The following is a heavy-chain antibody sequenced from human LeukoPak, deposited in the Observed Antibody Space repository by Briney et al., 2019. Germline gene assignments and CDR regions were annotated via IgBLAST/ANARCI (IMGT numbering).Heavy chain of an antibody. V-gene: IGHV3-11*01. CDR1: GFTFSDYY. D-gene: IGHD6-13*01. CDR3: AREVIAAAPFDY. J-gene: IGHJ4*02. CDR2: ISSSGSTI. Sequence: GGSLRLSCAASGFTFSDYYMSWIRQAPGKGLEWVSYISSSGSTIYYAGSVKGRFTISRDNAKNSLYLQMNSLRAEGTAVYYCAREVIAAAPFDYWGQGTLVTVSS.